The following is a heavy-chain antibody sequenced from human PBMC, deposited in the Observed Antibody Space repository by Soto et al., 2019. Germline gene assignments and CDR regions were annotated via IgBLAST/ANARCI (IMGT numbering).Heavy chain of an antibody. CDR1: GFIVSSKY. CDR3: ARGGDYDYVWGRSPSGYYGMDV. Sequence: EVQLVESGGGLIQPGGSLRLSCAASGFIVSSKYMSWVRQAPGKGLEWVSVIYSGGSTYYADSVKGRFTISRDNSKNTLNLQMNSLRVEDTAVYYCARGGDYDYVWGRSPSGYYGMDVWGQGTTVTVSS. V-gene: IGHV3-53*01. CDR2: IYSGGST. J-gene: IGHJ6*02. D-gene: IGHD3-16*01.